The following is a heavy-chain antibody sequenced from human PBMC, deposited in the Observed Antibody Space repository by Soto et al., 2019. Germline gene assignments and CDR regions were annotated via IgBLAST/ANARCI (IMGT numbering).Heavy chain of an antibody. D-gene: IGHD3-10*01. CDR1: GLTFTKYA. V-gene: IGHV3-23*01. Sequence: GGSLRLSCAASGLTFTKYAMAWVRQAPEKGLEWVSGITDSGGRTYYADSVKGRFTISRDNSKNTLYLQMNSLRAEDTAVYYCARDSGDYYYYYMDVWGKGTTVTVSS. CDR2: ITDSGGRT. J-gene: IGHJ6*03. CDR3: ARDSGDYYYYYMDV.